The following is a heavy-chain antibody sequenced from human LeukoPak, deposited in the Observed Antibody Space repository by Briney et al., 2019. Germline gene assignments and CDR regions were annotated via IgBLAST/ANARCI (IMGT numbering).Heavy chain of an antibody. CDR1: GYTFNSYD. CDR3: ASGLGFCSGSDCTNLVKDYYYGMNV. J-gene: IGHJ6*02. CDR2: MNPNTGNT. D-gene: IGHD2-15*01. V-gene: IGHV1-8*01. Sequence: ASVKVSCKASGYTFNSYDINWVRQATGQGLEWMGWMNPNTGNTGYGERFQGRVTMTRDNSISTAYMELNSLTSEDTAVYYCASGLGFCSGSDCTNLVKDYYYGMNVWGQGTTVTVSS.